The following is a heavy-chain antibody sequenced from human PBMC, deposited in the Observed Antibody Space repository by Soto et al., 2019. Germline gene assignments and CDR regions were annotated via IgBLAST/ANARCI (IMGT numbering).Heavy chain of an antibody. J-gene: IGHJ5*01. Sequence: QVHLQESGPGLVQSSGTLSLTCGVSGAPISTGNWWTWVRQPPGKGLEWIGEIYHGGNTNYRPSLKCRVTIAVDKAKNQFSLRLSSVTAADTAVYYCARHSSYYYDSSAYYDSWGQGALVTVSS. V-gene: IGHV4-4*02. CDR3: ARHSSYYYDSSAYYDS. D-gene: IGHD3-22*01. CDR1: GAPISTGNW. CDR2: IYHGGNT.